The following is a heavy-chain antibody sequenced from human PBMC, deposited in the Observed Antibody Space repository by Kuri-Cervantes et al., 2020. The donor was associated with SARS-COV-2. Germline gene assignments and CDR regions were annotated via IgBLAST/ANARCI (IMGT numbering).Heavy chain of an antibody. CDR1: GGSISSGGYY. J-gene: IGHJ4*02. CDR3: ARHDY. CDR2: IYYDGRT. V-gene: IGHV4-39*01. Sequence: LRLPCTVSGGSISSGGYYWGWIRQPPGKGLEFIGTIYYDGRTYYNTSLKSRVTISVDTSKNQFSQKLSSVTAADTAVYYCARHDYWGQGTLVTVSS.